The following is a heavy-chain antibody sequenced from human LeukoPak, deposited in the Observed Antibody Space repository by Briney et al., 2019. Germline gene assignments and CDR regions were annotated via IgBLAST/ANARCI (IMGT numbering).Heavy chain of an antibody. D-gene: IGHD6-19*01. CDR1: GFTFSSYA. V-gene: IGHV3-23*01. J-gene: IGHJ4*02. Sequence: PGGSLRLSCAASGFTFSSYAMSWVRQAPGKGLEWVSAISGSSGSTYYADSVKGRFTISRDNSKNTLYLQMNSLRAEDTAVYYCAAGYSSGWYVRYFDYWGQGTLVTVSS. CDR2: ISGSSGST. CDR3: AAGYSSGWYVRYFDY.